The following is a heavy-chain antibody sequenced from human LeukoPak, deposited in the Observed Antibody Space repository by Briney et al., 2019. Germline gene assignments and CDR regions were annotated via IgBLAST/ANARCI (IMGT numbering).Heavy chain of an antibody. CDR1: GFTFSTYE. J-gene: IGHJ4*02. Sequence: GGSLRLSCAASGFTFSTYEMNWVRQAPGKGLEWASYISSGGSTMYYADSVKGRFTISRDNAKNSLYLQMNSLRAGDTAVYYCARIYDGGHWGQGTLVTVSS. V-gene: IGHV3-48*03. D-gene: IGHD2/OR15-2a*01. CDR3: ARIYDGGH. CDR2: ISSGGSTM.